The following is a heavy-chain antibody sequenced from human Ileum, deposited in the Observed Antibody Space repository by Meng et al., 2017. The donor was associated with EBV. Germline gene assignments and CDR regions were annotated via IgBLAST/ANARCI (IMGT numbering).Heavy chain of an antibody. D-gene: IGHD4-17*01. V-gene: IGHV4-39*01. Sequence: RPGRDDASDHRSSTSAVLGVRIRVIKCGVDWIRQPPGTGLEWVGIMEYSGRSAYNPSLDSRVTISVDTSKNQFSLKLSSVTAADTTVYYCVRRQKSDGDYAHFDHWGQGNLVTVSS. CDR3: VRRQKSDGDYAHFDH. CDR2: MEYSGRS. J-gene: IGHJ4*02. CDR1: GVRIRVIKCG.